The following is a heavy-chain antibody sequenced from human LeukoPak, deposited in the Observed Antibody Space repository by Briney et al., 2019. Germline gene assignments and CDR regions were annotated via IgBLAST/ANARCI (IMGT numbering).Heavy chain of an antibody. V-gene: IGHV3-7*01. CDR1: GFTFSSYW. D-gene: IGHD3-3*01. J-gene: IGHJ2*01. Sequence: GGSLRLSCAASGFTFSSYWMSWVRQAPGKGLEWVANIKQDGSEKYYVDSVKGRFTISRDNAKNSLYLQMNSLRAEDTAVYYCTRDGRYDFWSGYSAGYFDLWGRGTLVTVSS. CDR3: TRDGRYDFWSGYSAGYFDL. CDR2: IKQDGSEK.